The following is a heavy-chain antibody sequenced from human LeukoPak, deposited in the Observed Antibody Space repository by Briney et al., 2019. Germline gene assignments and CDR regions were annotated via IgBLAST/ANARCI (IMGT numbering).Heavy chain of an antibody. V-gene: IGHV4-59*01. CDR2: IYYSGST. Sequence: SETLSLTCTVSGGSISSYYWSWIRQPPGKGLEWIGYIYYSGSTNYNPSLKSRVTISVDTSKNQFSLKLSSVTAADTAVYYCARDQGDCTNAVCDSFDYWGQGIPVTVSS. D-gene: IGHD2-8*01. J-gene: IGHJ4*02. CDR1: GGSISSYY. CDR3: ARDQGDCTNAVCDSFDY.